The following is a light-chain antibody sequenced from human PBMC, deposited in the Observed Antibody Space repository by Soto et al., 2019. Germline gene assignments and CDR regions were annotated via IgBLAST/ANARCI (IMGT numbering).Light chain of an antibody. V-gene: IGLV1-44*01. J-gene: IGLJ1*01. Sequence: QSVLTQPPSASGTPGQRVTISCSGSNSNIGSNSVNWYQQLPRTAAKVLIYTNNQRPSGVPDRFSGSKSGTSASLAISGLQSEDEADYYCAAWDGSLNVYVFGTGTKVTVL. CDR1: NSNIGSNS. CDR2: TNN. CDR3: AAWDGSLNVYV.